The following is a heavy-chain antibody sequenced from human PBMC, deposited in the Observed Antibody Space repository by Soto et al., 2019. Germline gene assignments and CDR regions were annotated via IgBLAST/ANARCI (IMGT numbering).Heavy chain of an antibody. CDR3: AGRSSLASVQVYFGEISNYNWFDP. Sequence: PSETLSLTCTVSNGSISSAIYYWGWICQPPGKGLEWIGSIYHSGSTYYNPSLQGRVTISVDTSKNQFSLKLSSVTAADTAVYFCAGRSSLASVQVYFGEISNYNWFDPWGQGTLVTVSS. J-gene: IGHJ5*02. CDR2: IYHSGST. D-gene: IGHD3-10*01. V-gene: IGHV4-39*01. CDR1: NGSISSAIYY.